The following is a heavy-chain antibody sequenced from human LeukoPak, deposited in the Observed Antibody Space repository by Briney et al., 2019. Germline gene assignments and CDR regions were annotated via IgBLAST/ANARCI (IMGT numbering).Heavy chain of an antibody. CDR1: EFTFRTSA. D-gene: IGHD3-22*01. CDR3: AAQVNYHDSTVWDP. Sequence: ASVNVSCKASEFTFRTSAVQWVRQARGQRLEWIGWIVVGSGNTNYAQKFQERVTISRDMSTSTAYMELSSLRSEDTAVYYCAAQVNYHDSTVWDPWGQGTLVTVSS. CDR2: IVVGSGNT. J-gene: IGHJ5*02. V-gene: IGHV1-58*01.